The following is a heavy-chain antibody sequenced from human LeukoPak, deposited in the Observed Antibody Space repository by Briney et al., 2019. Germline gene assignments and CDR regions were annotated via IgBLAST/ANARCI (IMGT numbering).Heavy chain of an antibody. V-gene: IGHV1-8*01. CDR3: TRGSSGRRDN. Sequence: GASVKVSCKASGYTFTSCDINWVRQATGQGLEWMGWMNPSSGNTGHGQSFQGRITMTRDISIGTAYMELSNLTSEDTAIYYCTRGSSGRRDNWGQGTLVTVSA. D-gene: IGHD6-19*01. CDR1: GYTFTSCD. J-gene: IGHJ4*02. CDR2: MNPSSGNT.